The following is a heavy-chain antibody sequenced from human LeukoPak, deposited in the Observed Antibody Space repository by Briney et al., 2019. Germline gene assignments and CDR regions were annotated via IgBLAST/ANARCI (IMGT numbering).Heavy chain of an antibody. CDR2: IYYSGST. D-gene: IGHD3-10*01. CDR1: GGSITNYS. V-gene: IGHV4-30-4*08. CDR3: ARGKGWFGDNWFDP. J-gene: IGHJ5*02. Sequence: PSETLSLTCTVSGGSITNYSWSWIRQPPGKGLEWIGYIYYSGSTYYSPSLKSRVTISVDTSKNQFSLKLSSVTAADTAVYYCARGKGWFGDNWFDPWGQGTLVTVSS.